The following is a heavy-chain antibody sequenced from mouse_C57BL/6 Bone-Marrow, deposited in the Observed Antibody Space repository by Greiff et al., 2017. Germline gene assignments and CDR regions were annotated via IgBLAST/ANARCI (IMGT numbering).Heavy chain of an antibody. CDR3: ARNGGRTSFDY. V-gene: IGHV2-2*01. CDR2: IWRGGST. Sequence: VQLVESGPGLVQPSQSLSITCTVSGFSLTSYGVHWVRQSPGKGLEWLGVIWRGGSTDYNAAFISRLSISKDNSKCQVFFKMNSLQADDTAIYYCARNGGRTSFDYWGQGTTLTVSS. CDR1: GFSLTSYG. J-gene: IGHJ2*01.